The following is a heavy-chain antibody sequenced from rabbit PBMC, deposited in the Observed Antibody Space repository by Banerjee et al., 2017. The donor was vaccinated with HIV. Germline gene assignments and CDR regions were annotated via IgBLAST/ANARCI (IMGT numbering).Heavy chain of an antibody. V-gene: IGHV1S7*01. CDR2: IDPVFGST. J-gene: IGHJ4*01. Sequence: QLKETGGGLVQPGGSLTLSCKASGFDLTNDYMTWVRQAPGKGLEWIGYIDPVFGSTNYASWVNGRFTISSDNAQNTLYLQLNSLTAADTATYFCARYEYGGYGGANLWGPGTLVTVS. D-gene: IGHD2-1*01. CDR3: ARYEYGGYGGANL. CDR1: GFDLTNDY.